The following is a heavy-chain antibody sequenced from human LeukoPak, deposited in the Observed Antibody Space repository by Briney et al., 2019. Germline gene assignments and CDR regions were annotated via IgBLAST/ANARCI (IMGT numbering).Heavy chain of an antibody. V-gene: IGHV1-69*05. D-gene: IGHD6-13*01. CDR3: ARGSDSSGWYNWFDP. Sequence: SVKVSCKASGGTFSSYAISWVRQAPGQGLEWMGGIIPIFGTADYAQRFQGRVTITTDESTSTAYMEVSSLRSEDTAVYYCARGSDSSGWYNWFDPWGQGTLVTVSS. J-gene: IGHJ5*02. CDR2: IIPIFGTA. CDR1: GGTFSSYA.